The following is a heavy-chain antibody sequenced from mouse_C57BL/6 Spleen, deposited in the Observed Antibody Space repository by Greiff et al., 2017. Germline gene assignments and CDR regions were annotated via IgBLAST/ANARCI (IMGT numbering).Heavy chain of an antibody. J-gene: IGHJ2*01. D-gene: IGHD1-1*01. V-gene: IGHV1-15*01. Sequence: VKLMESGAELVRPGASVTLSCKASGYTFTDYEMHWVKQTPVHGLEWIGAIDPETGGTAYNQKFKGKAILTADKSSSTAYMELRSLTSEDSAVYYCTRGGLYGSSPFDYWGQGTTLTVSS. CDR2: IDPETGGT. CDR3: TRGGLYGSSPFDY. CDR1: GYTFTDYE.